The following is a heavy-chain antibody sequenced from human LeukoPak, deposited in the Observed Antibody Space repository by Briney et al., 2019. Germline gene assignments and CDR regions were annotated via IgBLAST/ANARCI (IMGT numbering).Heavy chain of an antibody. D-gene: IGHD3-3*01. V-gene: IGHV1-8*03. CDR2: IDPNSGNT. CDR3: ARGRTYYDFWSGYWFDP. Sequence: ASVKVSCKASAYTFSNYDIHWVRQATGQGLEWMGWIDPNSGNTGYAQKFQGRVTITRNTSISTAYMELSSLRSEDTAVYYCARGRTYYDFWSGYWFDPWGQGTLVTVSS. J-gene: IGHJ5*02. CDR1: AYTFSNYD.